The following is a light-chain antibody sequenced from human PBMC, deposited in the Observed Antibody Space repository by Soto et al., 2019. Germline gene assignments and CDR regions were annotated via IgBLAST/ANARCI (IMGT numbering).Light chain of an antibody. V-gene: IGKV1-39*01. CDR2: AAS. CDR1: QTISTY. J-gene: IGKJ4*01. CDR3: QQYKKWHLT. Sequence: DIQMTQSPSSLSASVGDRVTITCRASQTISTYLNWYQQKPGKAPKLLIHAASSLQSGVPSRFSGSGSGTDFTLTISSLRSEDFEVYYCQQYKKWHLTFRRGTKVNI.